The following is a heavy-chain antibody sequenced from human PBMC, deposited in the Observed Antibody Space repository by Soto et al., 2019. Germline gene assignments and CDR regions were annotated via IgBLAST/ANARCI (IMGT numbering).Heavy chain of an antibody. CDR2: INHSGST. CDR1: GGSLSGYY. J-gene: IGHJ4*02. CDR3: ASGGSSIAARRTVY. V-gene: IGHV4-34*01. D-gene: IGHD6-6*01. Sequence: FKTSETLSLNCAVYGGSLSGYYWNWIRQPPGKGLEWIGEINHSGSTNYNPSLKSRVTISVDTSKNQFSLRLSSVTAADTAVYYCASGGSSIAARRTVYWGQGTLVTVSS.